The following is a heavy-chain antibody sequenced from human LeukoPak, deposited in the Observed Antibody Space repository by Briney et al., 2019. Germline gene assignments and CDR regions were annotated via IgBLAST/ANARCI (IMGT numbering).Heavy chain of an antibody. D-gene: IGHD3-3*01. V-gene: IGHV7-4-1*02. CDR3: AREFGVVHL. J-gene: IGHJ4*02. Sequence: ASVKVSCKTSGYTFTSYSITWVRQAPGQGLEWMGWINTNTGNPTYAQGFTGRFVFSLDTSVSTAYLQLSSLKAEDTAVYYCAREFGVVHLWGQGTLVTVSS. CDR1: GYTFTSYS. CDR2: INTNTGNP.